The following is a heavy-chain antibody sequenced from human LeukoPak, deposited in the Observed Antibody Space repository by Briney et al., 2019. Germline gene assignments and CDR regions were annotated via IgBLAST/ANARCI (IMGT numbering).Heavy chain of an antibody. J-gene: IGHJ4*02. D-gene: IGHD2-8*01. CDR1: GYSFTDYY. CDR3: ARGTCSKSACYPVGNFDY. Sequence: ASVKVSCKASGYSFTDYYIHWVRQAPGQGLEWMGWINPNSGKTKYAQKLQGRVTMTRDTSIRTAYMELRSLTSDDSAVYYCARGTCSKSACYPVGNFDYWGQGMLLTVSS. CDR2: INPNSGKT. V-gene: IGHV1-2*02.